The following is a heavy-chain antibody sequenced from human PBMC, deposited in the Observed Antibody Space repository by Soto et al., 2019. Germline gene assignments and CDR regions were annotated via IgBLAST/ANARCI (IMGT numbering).Heavy chain of an antibody. J-gene: IGHJ3*01. CDR1: GFIFSHYA. CDR3: AKPYGDYRTGAFDF. V-gene: IGHV3-30*18. CDR2: ISYDGTEK. D-gene: IGHD4-17*01. Sequence: GGSLRLSCAASGFIFSHYAMHWVRQAPGKGLDWVAVISYDGTEKYDADSVKGRFITSRDNSKNTLYLQMNSLRPEDTAMYYCAKPYGDYRTGAFDFWGQGTMVTVSS.